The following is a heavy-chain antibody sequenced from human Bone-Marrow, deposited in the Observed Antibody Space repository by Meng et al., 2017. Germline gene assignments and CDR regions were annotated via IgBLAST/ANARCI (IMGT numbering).Heavy chain of an antibody. D-gene: IGHD4-11*01. CDR1: GGSISSTTYY. V-gene: IGHV4-39*07. J-gene: IGHJ3*02. CDR2: VYYSGST. Sequence: LQLQQSRPGLVKPSETLSLTCAVSGGSISSTTYYWGWIRQPPGKGLEWIGSVYYSGSTYYNPSLKSRLTISLDTSKNQFSLKLSSVTAADTAVYYCARVLQSDAFDIWGQGTMVTVSS. CDR3: ARVLQSDAFDI.